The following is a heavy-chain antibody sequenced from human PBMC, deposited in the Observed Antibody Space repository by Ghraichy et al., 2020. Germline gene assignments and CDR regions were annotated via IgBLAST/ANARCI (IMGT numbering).Heavy chain of an antibody. CDR2: IYYSGST. J-gene: IGHJ1*01. Sequence: SETLSLTCTVSGGSISSGYYYWIWNRQPPGKGLEWIGYIYYSGSTYYNPSLQSRVTISVDTSKNQFSLNLSSVTAADTAVYYCACIFVAGMQPWCQGTRVTVTS. D-gene: IGHD3-3*02. CDR3: ACIFVAGMQP. V-gene: IGHV4-30-4*01. CDR1: GGSISSGYYY.